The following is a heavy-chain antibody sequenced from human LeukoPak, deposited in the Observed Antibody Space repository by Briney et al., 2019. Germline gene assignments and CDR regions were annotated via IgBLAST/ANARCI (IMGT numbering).Heavy chain of an antibody. D-gene: IGHD3-22*01. CDR1: GGSIMGSY. CDR3: ARSRNYDSTGYNPTYYFDS. V-gene: IGHV4-59*01. CDR2: IYKTVHV. J-gene: IGHJ4*02. Sequence: PSETLSLTCTVSGGSIMGSYWTSIRQSPGGGLEYIGYIYKTVHVNYSPSLKSRVTNSIDMSRSQFSLRLKSVTAADTAIYYFARSRNYDSTGYNPTYYFDSWGQGALVTVSS.